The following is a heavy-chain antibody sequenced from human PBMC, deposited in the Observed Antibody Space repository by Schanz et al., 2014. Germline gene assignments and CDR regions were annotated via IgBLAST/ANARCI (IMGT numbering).Heavy chain of an antibody. Sequence: EVQLVESGGSLIQPGGSLRLSCTASGFTFSSYSMNWVRQAPGKGLEWVSYISGSSRTIYYADSMKGRFTISRDNSNKTVDLQMNSLRAEDTALYYCVRDELLWFGEVLSLEYWGQGALVTVSS. CDR3: VRDELLWFGEVLSLEY. CDR2: ISGSSRTI. J-gene: IGHJ4*02. D-gene: IGHD3-10*01. CDR1: GFTFSSYS. V-gene: IGHV3-48*04.